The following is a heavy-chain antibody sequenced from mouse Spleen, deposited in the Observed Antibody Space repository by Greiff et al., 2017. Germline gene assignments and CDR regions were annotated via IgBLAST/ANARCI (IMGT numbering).Heavy chain of an antibody. V-gene: IGHV5-9-3*01. CDR1: GFTFSSYA. J-gene: IGHJ2*01. Sequence: EVKVVESGGGLVKPGGSLKLSCAASGFTFSSYAMSWVRQTPEKRLEWVATISSGGSYTYYPDSVKGRFTISRDNAKNTLYLQMSSLRSEDTAMYYCARQGYYGSSPPFDYWGQGTTLTVSS. D-gene: IGHD1-1*01. CDR2: ISSGGSYT. CDR3: ARQGYYGSSPPFDY.